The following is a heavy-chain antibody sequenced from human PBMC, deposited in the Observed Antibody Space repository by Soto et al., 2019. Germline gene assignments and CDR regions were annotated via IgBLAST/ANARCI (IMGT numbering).Heavy chain of an antibody. J-gene: IGHJ6*02. V-gene: IGHV1-69*01. Sequence: QVQLVQSGAEVKKPGSSVKVSCKASGGTFSNYAISWVRQAPGQGLEWMGGIIPISGTANYAQKFQGRVTITAGESTSTAYMELSSLRSKDTAVYYCARSQGSSTSLEIYYYYYYGMDVWGQGTTVTVSS. D-gene: IGHD2-2*01. CDR1: GGTFSNYA. CDR3: ARSQGSSTSLEIYYYYYYGMDV. CDR2: IIPISGTA.